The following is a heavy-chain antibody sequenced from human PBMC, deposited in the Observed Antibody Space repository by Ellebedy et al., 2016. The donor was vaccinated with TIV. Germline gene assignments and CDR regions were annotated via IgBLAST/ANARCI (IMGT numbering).Heavy chain of an antibody. D-gene: IGHD6-6*01. CDR3: ARTIPYSSSSQYRYDAFDI. V-gene: IGHV2-70*11. Sequence: SGPTLVKPPQTLTLTCTFSGFSLSTSGMCVSWIRQPPGKALEWLARLDWDDDKYYSKSPKTRLTISKDTSKNQVVLTMANMDPVDTATYYCARTIPYSSSSQYRYDAFDIWGQGTMVTVS. CDR1: GFSLSTSGMC. J-gene: IGHJ3*02. CDR2: LDWDDDK.